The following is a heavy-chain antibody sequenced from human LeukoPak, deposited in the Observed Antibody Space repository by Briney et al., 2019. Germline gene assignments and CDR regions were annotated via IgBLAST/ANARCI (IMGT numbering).Heavy chain of an antibody. CDR2: VSHSGST. CDR3: TTLGFAQLWLTPDY. CDR1: GVSITDYY. D-gene: IGHD2-21*01. J-gene: IGHJ4*02. V-gene: IGHV4-59*01. Sequence: SETLSLTCSVSGVSITDYYWTWIRQSPGKGPEWIGYVSHSGSTRYNPSLASRLILSVDSSKNQVSLNLTSVTAADTAVYYCTTLGFAQLWLTPDYWGQGTLVSVSS.